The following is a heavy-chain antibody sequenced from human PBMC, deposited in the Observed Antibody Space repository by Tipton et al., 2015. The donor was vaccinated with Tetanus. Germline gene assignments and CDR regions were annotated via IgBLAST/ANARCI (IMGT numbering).Heavy chain of an antibody. CDR1: GGSISGYY. Sequence: TLSLTCTVSGGSISGYYWTWMRQPPGKGLEWLGYIYYRGETNYNPSVSSRFTISLDTSKNQVSLRLTSVTAADTAVYFCARIRYYPDSSAFLSDYWGRGIRVTVSS. CDR2: IYYRGET. J-gene: IGHJ4*02. CDR3: ARIRYYPDSSAFLSDY. V-gene: IGHV4-59*01. D-gene: IGHD3-22*01.